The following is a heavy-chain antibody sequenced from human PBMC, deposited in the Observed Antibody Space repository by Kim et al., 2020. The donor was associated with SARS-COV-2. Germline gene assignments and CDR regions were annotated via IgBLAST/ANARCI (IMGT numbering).Heavy chain of an antibody. V-gene: IGHV3-7*01. Sequence: LSLTCAASGFTFSSYWMSWIRQAPGKGLEWVANIKQDGSEKYYVDSVKGRFTISRDNAKNSLYLQMNSLRAEDTAVYYCARDRPWIPIWAIYTIDYWGQGTLVTVSS. J-gene: IGHJ4*02. CDR3: ARDRPWIPIWAIYTIDY. CDR1: GFTFSSYW. CDR2: IKQDGSEK. D-gene: IGHD5-18*01.